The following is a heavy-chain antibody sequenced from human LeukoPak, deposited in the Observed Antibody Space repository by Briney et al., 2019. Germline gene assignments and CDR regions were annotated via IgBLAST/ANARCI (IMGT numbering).Heavy chain of an antibody. CDR1: GFTFSGYG. V-gene: IGHV3-30*03. D-gene: IGHD3-10*01. CDR3: ARRSGGDY. CDR2: LSYDGNNK. J-gene: IGHJ4*02. Sequence: GGSLRLSCAASGFTFSGYGMHWVRQAPGKGLEWVAVLSYDGNNKYYADSLKGRFTISRDNAKNSLYLQMNSLRAEDTAVYYCARRSGGDYWGQGTLVTVSS.